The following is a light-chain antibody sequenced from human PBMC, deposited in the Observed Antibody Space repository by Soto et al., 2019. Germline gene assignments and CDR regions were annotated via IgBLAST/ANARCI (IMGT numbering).Light chain of an antibody. CDR1: QSVSSN. CDR2: VAS. Sequence: EIVMTQSPATLSVSPGERATLSCRASQSVSSNLAWSQQKPCQAPRLLIYVASTRATGIPARFSGSGSGTEFTLTISSLQSEEFAVYYCQQYNNWPRTFGQGTKVEIK. V-gene: IGKV3-15*01. CDR3: QQYNNWPRT. J-gene: IGKJ1*01.